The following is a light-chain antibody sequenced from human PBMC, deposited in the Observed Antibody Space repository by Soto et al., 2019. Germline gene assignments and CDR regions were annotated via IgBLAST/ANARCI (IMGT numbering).Light chain of an antibody. CDR3: QQYNSYSWT. J-gene: IGKJ1*01. Sequence: DIQMTQSPSTLSASVGDRVTITCRASQSISNWLAWYQQKPGKAPKLLIYDASSLESGVPSRFSGSGPGTEFALTISSLQPDDFATYYCQQYNSYSWTFGHGTKVEIK. CDR1: QSISNW. CDR2: DAS. V-gene: IGKV1-5*01.